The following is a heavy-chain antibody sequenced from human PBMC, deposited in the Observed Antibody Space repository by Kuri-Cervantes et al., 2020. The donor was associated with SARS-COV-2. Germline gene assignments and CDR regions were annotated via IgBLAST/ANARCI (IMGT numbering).Heavy chain of an antibody. Sequence: SETLSLTCAVSGYSISSGYYWGWIRQPPGKGLEWIGSIYHSGSTYYNPSLKSRVTISVDTSKNQFSLKLSSVAAADTAVYHCARVGVSSGWYLDYWGQGTLVTVSS. CDR3: ARVGVSSGWYLDY. V-gene: IGHV4-38-2*01. D-gene: IGHD6-19*01. J-gene: IGHJ4*02. CDR2: IYHSGST. CDR1: GYSISSGYY.